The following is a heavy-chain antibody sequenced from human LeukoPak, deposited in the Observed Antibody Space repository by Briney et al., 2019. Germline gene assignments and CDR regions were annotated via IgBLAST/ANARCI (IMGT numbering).Heavy chain of an antibody. CDR2: IYYRGTT. J-gene: IGHJ4*02. V-gene: IGHV4-39*07. CDR3: ARDFSGFCSGDCRPYYFDY. CDR1: GGSFSNSY. Sequence: SETLSLTCTVSGGSFSNSYWGWIRQPPGKGLEWIGTIYYRGTTYYNPSLKSRVTLSVDTSKDEFSLSLTSVTAADTAVYYCARDFSGFCSGDCRPYYFDYWGQGILVTVSS. D-gene: IGHD2-15*01.